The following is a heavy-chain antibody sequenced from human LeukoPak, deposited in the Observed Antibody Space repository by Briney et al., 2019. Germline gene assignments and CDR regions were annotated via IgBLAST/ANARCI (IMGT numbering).Heavy chain of an antibody. CDR2: INPNSGGT. D-gene: IGHD2-15*01. J-gene: IGHJ6*02. CDR1: GYTFTGYY. V-gene: IGHV1-2*02. Sequence: ASVKVSCKASGYTFTGYYMHWVRQAPGQGLEWMGWINPNSGGTNYAQKFQGRVTMTRDTSISTAYMELSRLRSDDTAVYYCARDLVVFCYYGMDVWGQGTTVTVSS. CDR3: ARDLVVFCYYGMDV.